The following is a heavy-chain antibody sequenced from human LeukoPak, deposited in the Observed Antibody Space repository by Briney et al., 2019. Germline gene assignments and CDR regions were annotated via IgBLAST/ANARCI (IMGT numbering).Heavy chain of an antibody. D-gene: IGHD5-24*01. CDR1: EYSFTSYW. CDR3: ATRGTEMATTFDY. Sequence: GESLKISCKGSEYSFTSYWIGWVRQMPGKGLEWMGIIYPGDSDTRYSPSFQGQVTISADKSISTAYLQWSSLKASDTAMYYCATRGTEMATTFDYWGQGTLVTVSS. J-gene: IGHJ4*02. V-gene: IGHV5-51*01. CDR2: IYPGDSDT.